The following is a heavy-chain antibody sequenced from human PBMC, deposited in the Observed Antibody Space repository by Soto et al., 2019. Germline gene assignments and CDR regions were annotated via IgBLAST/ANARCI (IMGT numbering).Heavy chain of an antibody. V-gene: IGHV1-3*01. Sequence: GASVKVSCKASGYTFTSYAMHWVRQAPGQRLEWMGWINAGNGNTKYSQKFQGRVTITRDTSASTAYMELSSLRSEDTAVYYCARDQKNGDFWSGYPYNWFDPWGQGTLVTVSS. J-gene: IGHJ5*02. CDR1: GYTFTSYA. CDR2: INAGNGNT. CDR3: ARDQKNGDFWSGYPYNWFDP. D-gene: IGHD3-3*01.